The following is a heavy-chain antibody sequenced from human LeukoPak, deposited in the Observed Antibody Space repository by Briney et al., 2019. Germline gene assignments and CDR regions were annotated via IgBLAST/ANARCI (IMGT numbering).Heavy chain of an antibody. CDR3: ARDESYDSSGYTS. J-gene: IGHJ4*02. D-gene: IGHD3-22*01. CDR1: GFPFRCYS. CDR2: ISSSGSTI. V-gene: IGHV3-48*01. Sequence: GGSLRLSRAASGFPFRCYSMTWGRQAPGKGVEWVSYISSSGSTIYYADSVKGRFTISRDNAKNSLYLQMNSLRAEDTAVYYCARDESYDSSGYTSWGQGTLVTVSS.